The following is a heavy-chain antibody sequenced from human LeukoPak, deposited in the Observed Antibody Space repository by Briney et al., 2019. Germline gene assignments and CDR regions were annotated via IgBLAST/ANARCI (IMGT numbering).Heavy chain of an antibody. Sequence: SETLSLTCTVSGGSISSSSYYWDWIRQPPVKGLEWIGSIYYSGSTYYNPSLKSRVTISVDTSKNQFSLKLSSVTAADTAVYYCARDDSSGYENWFDPWGQGTLVTVSS. J-gene: IGHJ5*02. CDR2: IYYSGST. CDR3: ARDDSSGYENWFDP. D-gene: IGHD3-22*01. V-gene: IGHV4-39*07. CDR1: GGSISSSSYY.